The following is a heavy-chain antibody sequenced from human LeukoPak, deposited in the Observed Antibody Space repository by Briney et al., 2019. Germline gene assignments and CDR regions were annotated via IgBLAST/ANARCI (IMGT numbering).Heavy chain of an antibody. D-gene: IGHD3-22*01. CDR1: GITLSNYS. CDR2: ISDSGGST. Sequence: GGSLRLSCAVSGITLSNYSMSWVRQAPGKGLEWVAGISDSGGSTNYADSVKGRFTISRDNPKNTLYLQMNSLRAEDTAVYFCAKRGVVIRVILVGFHKEAYYFDSWGQGALVTVSS. V-gene: IGHV3-23*01. CDR3: AKRGVVIRVILVGFHKEAYYFDS. J-gene: IGHJ4*02.